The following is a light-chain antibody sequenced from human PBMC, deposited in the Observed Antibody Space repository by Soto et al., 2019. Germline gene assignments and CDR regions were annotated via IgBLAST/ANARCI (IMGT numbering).Light chain of an antibody. CDR2: DAS. CDR3: QQYNTYPLT. Sequence: DIQMTQSPSTLSASVGDRVTITCRASQSISSWLAWYQQKPGKAPKLLTSDASSLESGVPSSFSGSGSGTEFTLTISSLQPDDFATYYCQQYNTYPLTFGGGTRVEIK. V-gene: IGKV1-5*01. J-gene: IGKJ4*01. CDR1: QSISSW.